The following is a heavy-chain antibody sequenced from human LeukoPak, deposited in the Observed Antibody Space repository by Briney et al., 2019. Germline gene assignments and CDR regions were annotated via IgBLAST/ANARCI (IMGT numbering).Heavy chain of an antibody. CDR2: INSDGSST. J-gene: IGHJ3*02. D-gene: IGHD1-1*01. CDR3: ARGRNPYDREDAFDI. CDR1: GFTFSSYW. Sequence: GGSLRLSCAASGFTFSSYWMHWVRQAPGKGLVWVSRINSDGSSTSYADSVKGRFTISRDNAKNTLYLQMNSLRAEDTAVYYCARGRNPYDREDAFDIWGQGTMVTVSS. V-gene: IGHV3-74*01.